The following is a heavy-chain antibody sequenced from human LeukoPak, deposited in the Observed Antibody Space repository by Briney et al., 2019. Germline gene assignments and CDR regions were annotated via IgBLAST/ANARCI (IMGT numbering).Heavy chain of an antibody. J-gene: IGHJ4*02. CDR2: IYYSGST. CDR1: GGSISSYY. CDR3: ARQDTAMVYFDY. Sequence: SETLSLTCTVSGGSISSYYWSWIRQPPGKGLEWIGYIYYSGSTNYNPSLKSRVTISVDTSKNQFSLKLSSVTAADTAVYYCARQDTAMVYFDYWGQGTLVTVSS. V-gene: IGHV4-59*01. D-gene: IGHD5-18*01.